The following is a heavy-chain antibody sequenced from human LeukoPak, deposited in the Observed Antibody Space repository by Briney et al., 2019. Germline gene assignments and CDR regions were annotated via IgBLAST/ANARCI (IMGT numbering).Heavy chain of an antibody. CDR2: ISGIGDNT. Sequence: PGGSLRLSCAASGFTFSNYPMMWIRQAPGKGLEWVSGISGIGDNTKYADSVKGRFTISRDNSKNTLYLQMSSLRTEDTAVYYCARGGSDWYNGDYWGQGTLVTVSS. CDR3: ARGGSDWYNGDY. D-gene: IGHD6-19*01. V-gene: IGHV3-23*01. CDR1: GFTFSNYP. J-gene: IGHJ4*02.